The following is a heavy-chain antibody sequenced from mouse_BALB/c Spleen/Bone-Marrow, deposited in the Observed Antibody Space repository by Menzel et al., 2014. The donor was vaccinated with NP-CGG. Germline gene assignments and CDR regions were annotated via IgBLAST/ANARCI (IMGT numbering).Heavy chain of an antibody. Sequence: EVQLQQSGPELVKPGASMKISCKASGYSFTGYPMNWVKPRHGKNLEWIGLINPYNGGTSYNQKFKGKATLTVDKSSSTAYMELLSLTSEDSAVYYCARWDDYGYAMDYWGQGTSGTVSS. D-gene: IGHD1-1*01. V-gene: IGHV1-26*01. CDR2: INPYNGGT. J-gene: IGHJ4*01. CDR1: GYSFTGYP. CDR3: ARWDDYGYAMDY.